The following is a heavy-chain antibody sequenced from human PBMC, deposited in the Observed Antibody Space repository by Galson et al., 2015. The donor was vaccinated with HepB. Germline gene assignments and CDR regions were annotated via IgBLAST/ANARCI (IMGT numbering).Heavy chain of an antibody. Sequence: SLRLSCAASGFAFSDYSMPWIRQAPGEGLEWVSSSSRRSDYAYYADSVKGRFTISRDNAKISLDLQMTTLSADDTAVYYCASSSGYGAGPFDSWGQGTLVIVSS. CDR1: GFAFSDYS. D-gene: IGHD3-10*01. CDR3: ASSSGYGAGPFDS. J-gene: IGHJ5*01. V-gene: IGHV3-11*03. CDR2: SSRRSDYA.